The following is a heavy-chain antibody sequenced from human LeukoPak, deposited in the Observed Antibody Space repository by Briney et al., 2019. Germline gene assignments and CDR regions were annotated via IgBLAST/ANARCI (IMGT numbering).Heavy chain of an antibody. J-gene: IGHJ4*02. CDR1: GGSFSGYY. CDR2: INHSGST. CDR3: ARGVGYDFWSGYYQKYYFDY. D-gene: IGHD3-3*01. Sequence: SETLSLTCAVYGGSFSGYYWSWIRQPPGKGLEWIGEINHSGSTNYIPSLKSRVTISVDTSKNQFSLKLSSVTAADTAVYYCARGVGYDFWSGYYQKYYFDYWGQGTLVTVSS. V-gene: IGHV4-34*01.